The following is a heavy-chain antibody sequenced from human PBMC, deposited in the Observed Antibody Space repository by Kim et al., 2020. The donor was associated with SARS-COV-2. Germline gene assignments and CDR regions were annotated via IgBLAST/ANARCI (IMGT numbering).Heavy chain of an antibody. CDR3: ARDLLLSYGDPVLDYYYYYGMYV. CDR1: GYTFTSYG. D-gene: IGHD4-17*01. V-gene: IGHV1-18*01. CDR2: ISAYNGNT. Sequence: ASVKVSCKASGYTFTSYGISWVRQAPGQGLEWMGWISAYNGNTNYAQKLQGRVTMTTDTSTSTAYMEMRSLISDDTAVYYCARDLLLSYGDPVLDYYYYYGMYVWGQGTTVTVSS. J-gene: IGHJ6*02.